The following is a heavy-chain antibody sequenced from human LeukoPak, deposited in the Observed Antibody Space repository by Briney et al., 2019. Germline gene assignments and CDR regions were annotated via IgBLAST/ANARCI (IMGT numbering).Heavy chain of an antibody. V-gene: IGHV3-30*02. CDR2: IWSDGNNR. D-gene: IGHD2-8*02. CDR3: AKDPGAIVSGFHMDV. CDR1: GFTFRYYG. Sequence: PGGSLRLSCATSGFTFRYYGMHWVRQATGKGLEWVSFIWSDGNNRFYADSVKGRFTISRDNSKNMLYLQMDSLRPEDTAVYYCAKDPGAIVSGFHMDVWGKGTTVIVSS. J-gene: IGHJ6*03.